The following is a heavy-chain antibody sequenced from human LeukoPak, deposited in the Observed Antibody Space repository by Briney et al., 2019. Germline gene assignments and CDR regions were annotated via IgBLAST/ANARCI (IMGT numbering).Heavy chain of an antibody. D-gene: IGHD6-6*01. V-gene: IGHV4-34*01. CDR1: GGSFIGYA. CDR3: ASLARGGNWFDP. J-gene: IGHJ5*02. CDR2: INHSGGT. Sequence: SETLSLTCAVHGGSFIGYAWTWIRQPPGKGLEWIGEINHSGGTNYNPSLKSRVTISVDTSKKQFSLKLSSVTAADTAVYYCASLARGGNWFDPWGQGTLVTVSS.